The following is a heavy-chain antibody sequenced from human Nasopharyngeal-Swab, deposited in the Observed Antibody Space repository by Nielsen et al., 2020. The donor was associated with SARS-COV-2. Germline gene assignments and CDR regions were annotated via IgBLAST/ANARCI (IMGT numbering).Heavy chain of an antibody. D-gene: IGHD4-17*01. CDR1: GFTFSSYA. CDR3: ARSYYGAYYYGMDV. Sequence: GGSLRLSCAASGFTFSSYAMHWVRQAPGKGLEWVAVISYDGSNKYYADSVKGRFTISRGNSKNTLYLQMNSLRAEDTAVYYCARSYYGAYYYGMDVWGQGTTVTVSS. J-gene: IGHJ6*02. CDR2: ISYDGSNK. V-gene: IGHV3-30-3*01.